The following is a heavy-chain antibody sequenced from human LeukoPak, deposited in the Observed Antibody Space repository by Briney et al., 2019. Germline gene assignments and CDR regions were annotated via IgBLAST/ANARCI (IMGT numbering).Heavy chain of an antibody. Sequence: GGTLRLSCAASGFTFSSYSMNWVRQAPGKGLEWVSSISSSSSYIYYADSVKGRFTISRDNTKNYLYLQMNSLRAEDTAVYYCSREPLVATIEGGYNWFDPWGQGTLVTVSS. CDR1: GFTFSSYS. J-gene: IGHJ5*02. V-gene: IGHV3-21*01. D-gene: IGHD5-12*01. CDR3: SREPLVATIEGGYNWFDP. CDR2: ISSSSSYI.